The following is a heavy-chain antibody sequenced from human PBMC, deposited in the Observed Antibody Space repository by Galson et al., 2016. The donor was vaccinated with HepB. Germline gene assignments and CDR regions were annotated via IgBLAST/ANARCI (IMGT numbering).Heavy chain of an antibody. D-gene: IGHD2-21*02. CDR3: ARGAVVVVTATPRVMDV. Sequence: SVKVSCKASGGTFSNYAFNWVRQAPGQGLDWMGGIIPLFGTANYARNFQGRVTITADESTSTVYMDLRSLRSEDTAVYYCARGAVVVVTATPRVMDVWGQGTTVTVSS. V-gene: IGHV1-69*13. CDR2: IIPLFGTA. CDR1: GGTFSNYA. J-gene: IGHJ6*02.